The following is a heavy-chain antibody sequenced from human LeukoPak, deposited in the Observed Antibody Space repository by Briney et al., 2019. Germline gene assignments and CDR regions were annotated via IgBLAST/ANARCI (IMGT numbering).Heavy chain of an antibody. J-gene: IGHJ6*02. V-gene: IGHV4-59*01. CDR3: ARQTTVAPYGMDV. CDR2: IYYSGST. CDR1: GGSISSYY. Sequence: PSETLSLTCTVSGGSISSYYWSWIRQPPGKGLEWIGYIYYSGSTNYNPSLKSRVTISVDTSKNQFSLKLSSVTAADTAVYYCARQTTVAPYGMDVWAKGPRSPSP. D-gene: IGHD4-23*01.